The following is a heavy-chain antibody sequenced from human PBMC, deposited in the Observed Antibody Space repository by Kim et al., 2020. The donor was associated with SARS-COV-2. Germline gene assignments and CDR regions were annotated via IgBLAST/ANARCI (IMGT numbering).Heavy chain of an antibody. CDR2: TYYRSKWFN. CDR3: ANGGSGLGGMNV. V-gene: IGHV6-1*01. J-gene: IGHJ6*02. Sequence: TRSRTCAISGDSVSSNNAAWNWIRQSPSRGLEWLGRTYYRSKWFNDYALSVKSRITINPDTSKNHFSLQLSSVTPEDTAVYYCANGGSGLGGMNVWGQGTTVTVSS. D-gene: IGHD3-16*01. CDR1: GDSVSSNNAA.